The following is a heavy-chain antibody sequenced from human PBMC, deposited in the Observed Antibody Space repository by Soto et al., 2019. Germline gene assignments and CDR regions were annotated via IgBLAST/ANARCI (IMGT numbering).Heavy chain of an antibody. CDR3: AREEIRYFDWLLHDAFDI. V-gene: IGHV3-48*03. CDR1: GFTFSSYE. CDR2: ISSSGSTI. J-gene: IGHJ3*02. D-gene: IGHD3-9*01. Sequence: PGGSLRLSCAASGFTFSSYEMNWVRQAPGKGLEWVSYISSSGSTIYYADSVKGRFTISRDNAKNSLYLQMNSLRAEDTAVYYCAREEIRYFDWLLHDAFDIWGQGTMVTVSS.